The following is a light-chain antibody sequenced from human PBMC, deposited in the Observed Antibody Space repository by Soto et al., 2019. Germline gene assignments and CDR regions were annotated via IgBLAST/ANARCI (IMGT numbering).Light chain of an antibody. J-gene: IGKJ1*01. CDR1: QSVSSN. Sequence: IVMTQSPATLSVSPGERATLSCRASQSVSSNLAWYQQKPGQAPRLLIYGASTRATGIPDRFSGSGSGTDFTLTISRLEPEDFAVYYCQHYGSSWLTFGQGTKVDIK. V-gene: IGKV3-20*01. CDR2: GAS. CDR3: QHYGSSWLT.